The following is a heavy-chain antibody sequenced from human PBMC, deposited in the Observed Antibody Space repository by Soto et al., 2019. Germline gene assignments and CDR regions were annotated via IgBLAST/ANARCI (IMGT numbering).Heavy chain of an antibody. J-gene: IGHJ5*02. CDR1: GGSISSYY. CDR2: TYYSGST. CDR3: ARDRSGGYNWFDP. D-gene: IGHD3-10*01. V-gene: IGHV4-59*01. Sequence: SETLSLTCTVSGGSISSYYWSWIRQPPGKGLEWIGYTYYSGSTNYNPSLKSRVTISVDTSKNQFSLKLSSVTAADTAVYYCARDRSGGYNWFDPWGQGALVTVSS.